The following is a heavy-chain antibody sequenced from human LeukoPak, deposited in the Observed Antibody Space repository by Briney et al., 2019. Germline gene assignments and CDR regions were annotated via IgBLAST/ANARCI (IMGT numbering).Heavy chain of an antibody. CDR3: ARDRVTMVRGVITKNWFDP. D-gene: IGHD3-10*01. J-gene: IGHJ5*02. Sequence: ASVKVSCKASGYTFTSYAMHWVRQAPGQRLEWMGWINAGNGNTKYSQKFQGRVTITRDTSASTAYMELSSLRSEDTAVYYCARDRVTMVRGVITKNWFDPWGQGALVTVSS. V-gene: IGHV1-3*01. CDR1: GYTFTSYA. CDR2: INAGNGNT.